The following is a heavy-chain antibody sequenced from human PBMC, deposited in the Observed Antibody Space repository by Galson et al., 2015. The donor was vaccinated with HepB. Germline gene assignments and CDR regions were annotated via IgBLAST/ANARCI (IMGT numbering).Heavy chain of an antibody. V-gene: IGHV3-30*04. J-gene: IGHJ3*02. D-gene: IGHD3-10*01. CDR1: GFTFSSYA. CDR3: ARGRMVRGLTLRYGAFDI. CDR2: ISDDGSNK. Sequence: SLRLSCAASGFTFSSYAMHGVRQAPGKGLEWVAVISDDGSNKYYADSVKGRFTISRDNSKNTLYLQMNSLRAEDTAVYYCARGRMVRGLTLRYGAFDIWGQGTMVTVSS.